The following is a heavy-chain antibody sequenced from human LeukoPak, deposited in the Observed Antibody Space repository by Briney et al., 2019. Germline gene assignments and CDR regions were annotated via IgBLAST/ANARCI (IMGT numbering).Heavy chain of an antibody. CDR1: GGSISSGGYY. CDR2: IYYSGST. Sequence: SQTLSLTCTVSGGSISSGGYYWSWIRQHPGKGLEWIGYIYYSGSTYYNPSLKSRVTISVDTSKNQFSLKLSSVTAADTAVYYCARLAGGGDYFDYWGQGTLVTVSS. CDR3: ARLAGGGDYFDY. V-gene: IGHV4-31*03. D-gene: IGHD3-10*01. J-gene: IGHJ4*02.